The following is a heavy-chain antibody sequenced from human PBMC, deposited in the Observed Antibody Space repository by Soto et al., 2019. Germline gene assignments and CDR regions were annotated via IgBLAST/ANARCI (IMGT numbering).Heavy chain of an antibody. V-gene: IGHV1-69*01. CDR2: IIPIPGTA. Sequence: QVQLVQSGAEVKKPGSSVKVSCKASGGTFGSYAISWVRQAPGQGLEWMGGIIPIPGTANYAQKFQGRDTIAADESTHTAYMELSSLRSEDTAVYYCARSQGSSTSLEIYYYYYYGMDVWGQGTTVTVSS. CDR3: ARSQGSSTSLEIYYYYYYGMDV. CDR1: GGTFGSYA. D-gene: IGHD2-2*01. J-gene: IGHJ6*02.